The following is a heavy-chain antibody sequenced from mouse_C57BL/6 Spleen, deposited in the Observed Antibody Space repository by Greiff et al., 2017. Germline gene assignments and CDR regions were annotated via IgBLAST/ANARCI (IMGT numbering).Heavy chain of an antibody. CDR1: GFTFSDYG. Sequence: EVKVVESGGGLVKPGGSLKLSCAASGFTFSDYGMHWVRQAPEKGLEWVAYISSGSSTIYYADTVKGRFTISRDNAKNTLFLQMTSLRSEDTAMYYCARITTGGFAYWGQGTLVTVSA. J-gene: IGHJ3*01. CDR2: ISSGSSTI. CDR3: ARITTGGFAY. V-gene: IGHV5-17*01. D-gene: IGHD1-1*01.